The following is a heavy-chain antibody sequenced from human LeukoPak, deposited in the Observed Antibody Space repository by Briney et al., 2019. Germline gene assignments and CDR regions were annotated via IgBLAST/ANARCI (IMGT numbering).Heavy chain of an antibody. CDR1: GGSISGGGYS. Sequence: SQTLSLTCAVSGGSISGGGYSWSWIRQPPGMNLEWIGYIYDSGSTYYNPSLKSRVTISIDRSKNQFSLKVSSVTAADTAVYYCARAPMDSSGYYYYYYYYMDVWGKGTTVTVSS. J-gene: IGHJ6*03. V-gene: IGHV4-30-2*01. CDR2: IYDSGST. CDR3: ARAPMDSSGYYYYYYYYMDV. D-gene: IGHD3-22*01.